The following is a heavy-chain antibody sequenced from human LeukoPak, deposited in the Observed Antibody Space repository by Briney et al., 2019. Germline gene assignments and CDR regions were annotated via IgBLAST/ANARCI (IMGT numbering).Heavy chain of an antibody. CDR1: GGSISSSNW. V-gene: IGHV4-4*02. Sequence: PSETLSLTCAVSGGSISSSNWWSWVRQSPGKGLEWIGEIYHSGTTNYNPSLKSRVTISVDTSKNQFSLKLSSVTTADTAVYYCARYYYDNSGSIYAFDIWGQGTMVTVSS. J-gene: IGHJ3*02. CDR2: IYHSGTT. D-gene: IGHD3-22*01. CDR3: ARYYYDNSGSIYAFDI.